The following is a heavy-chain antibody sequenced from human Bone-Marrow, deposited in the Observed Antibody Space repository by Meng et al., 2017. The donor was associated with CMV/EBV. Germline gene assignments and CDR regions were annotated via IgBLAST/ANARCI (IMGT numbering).Heavy chain of an antibody. D-gene: IGHD6-19*01. CDR1: GFSFSSDA. J-gene: IGHJ4*02. V-gene: IGHV3-30-3*01. Sequence: QVQVVGAGGVGGQPGTSLRLACDASGFSFSSDAMHWVRQAPGTGLEWVAVISYDGSKKYYADSVKSRFTISRDNSKNTLYLQMNSLRAEDTAVYYCARDPSTGYVDYWGQGTLVTVSS. CDR3: ARDPSTGYVDY. CDR2: ISYDGSKK.